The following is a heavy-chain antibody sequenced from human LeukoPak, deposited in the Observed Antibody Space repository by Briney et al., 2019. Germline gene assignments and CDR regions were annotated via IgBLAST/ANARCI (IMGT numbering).Heavy chain of an antibody. V-gene: IGHV3-48*03. CDR1: GFIFSRYV. CDR3: ARVMWGEYYNDTRGFYQSEN. D-gene: IGHD3-22*01. J-gene: IGHJ4*02. CDR2: ISEGGDHI. Sequence: PGGSLSLSRAASGFIFSRYVIRWARLPPGRGLEWVAYISEGGDHIYHARSVAGRFTISRDNTKHSLNLQMNRLSAEDTARYYCARVMWGEYYNDTRGFYQSENCGEGTLVTVSS.